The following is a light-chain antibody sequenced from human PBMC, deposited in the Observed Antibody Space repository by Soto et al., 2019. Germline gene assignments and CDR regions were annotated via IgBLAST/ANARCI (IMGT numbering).Light chain of an antibody. CDR2: GVS. V-gene: IGKV1-39*01. CDR3: QQSYTAPSIT. J-gene: IGKJ5*01. Sequence: DIQMTQSPSSLSASVGDRVTITRRASQSISSSLNWYQQKSGKAPNLLIYGVSRLQGGVPSRFSGSGSGTDFTLSISSLQPEDFATYYCQQSYTAPSITFGQGTRLEIK. CDR1: QSISSS.